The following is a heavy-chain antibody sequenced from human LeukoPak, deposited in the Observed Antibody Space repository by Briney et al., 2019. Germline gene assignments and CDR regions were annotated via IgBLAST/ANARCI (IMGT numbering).Heavy chain of an antibody. D-gene: IGHD6-25*01. CDR2: INPRGGST. V-gene: IGHV1-46*01. CDR3: ARVGTAAATADY. CDR1: GYTFTTYY. Sequence: ASVKVSCKASGYTFTTYYMHWVRQAPGQRPDWMGIINPRGGSTDYAQKFQGRVTMTSDTSTSTAYMELSSLKSEDTAVYFCARVGTAAATADYWGQGALVTVSS. J-gene: IGHJ4*02.